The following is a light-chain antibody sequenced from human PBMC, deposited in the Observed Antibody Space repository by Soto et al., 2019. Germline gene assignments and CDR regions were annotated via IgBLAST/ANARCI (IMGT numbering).Light chain of an antibody. CDR1: SSNIGAGYD. J-gene: IGLJ1*01. CDR2: GNS. CDR3: SSYTSSSLRYV. V-gene: IGLV1-40*01. Sequence: QSVLTQPPSVSGAPGQRVTISCTGSSSNIGAGYDVLWYQQLPGTAPKLLIYGNSNRPSGVPDRFSGSKSGTSASLAITGLQAEDEADYYCSSYTSSSLRYVFGTGTKVTVL.